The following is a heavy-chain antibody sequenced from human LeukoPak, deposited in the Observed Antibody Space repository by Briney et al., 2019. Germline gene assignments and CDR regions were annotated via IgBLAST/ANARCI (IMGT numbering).Heavy chain of an antibody. CDR3: ARAEGSSKNDAFDI. J-gene: IGHJ3*02. D-gene: IGHD2-2*01. V-gene: IGHV3-21*01. Sequence: GGSLRLSCAAFGFTFSSYSMNWVRQAPGKGLEWVSSISSSSSYIYYADSVKGRFTISRDNAKNSLYLQMNSLRAEDTVVYYCARAEGSSKNDAFDIWGQGTMVTVSS. CDR1: GFTFSSYS. CDR2: ISSSSSYI.